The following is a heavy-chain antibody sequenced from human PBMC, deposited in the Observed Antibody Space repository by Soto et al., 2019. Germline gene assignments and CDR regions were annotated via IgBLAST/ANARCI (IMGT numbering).Heavy chain of an antibody. D-gene: IGHD3-10*01. CDR3: ATTGNYGSGTSFRVDY. Sequence: ASVKVSCKASGYTFTGYYVHWVRQAPGQGLEWMGWINPNSGGTIYPQKFQGRVTMTRDTSISTAYMELSSLRFDDTAMYYCATTGNYGSGTSFRVDYWGQGTLVTV. V-gene: IGHV1-2*02. J-gene: IGHJ4*02. CDR1: GYTFTGYY. CDR2: INPNSGGT.